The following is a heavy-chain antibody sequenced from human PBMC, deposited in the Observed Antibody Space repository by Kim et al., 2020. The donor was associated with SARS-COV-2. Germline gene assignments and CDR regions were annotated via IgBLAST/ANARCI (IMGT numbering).Heavy chain of an antibody. J-gene: IGHJ5*02. Sequence: SETLSLTCTVSGGSIISTSYYWGWIRQPPGEKMEWIGSMYYTGSTYYNPSLKSRVALSVDTSRNQFSLKLTSVSAADTAVYYCARSWFGDLFLGCFDPWG. V-gene: IGHV4-39*01. D-gene: IGHD3-10*01. CDR3: ARSWFGDLFLGCFDP. CDR2: MYYTGST. CDR1: GGSIISTSYY.